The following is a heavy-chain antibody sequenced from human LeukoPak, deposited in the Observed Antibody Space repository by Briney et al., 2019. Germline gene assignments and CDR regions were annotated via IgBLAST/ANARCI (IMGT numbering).Heavy chain of an antibody. J-gene: IGHJ4*02. D-gene: IGHD1-26*01. Sequence: SETLSLTCTVSGGSISSGGYYWSWIRQPPGKGLEWIGEINHSGSTNYNPSLKSRVTISVDTSKNQFSLKLSSVTAADTAVYYCASGDGGSYYQECWGQGTLVTVSS. CDR3: ASGDGGSYYQEC. V-gene: IGHV4-39*07. CDR1: GGSISSGGYY. CDR2: INHSGST.